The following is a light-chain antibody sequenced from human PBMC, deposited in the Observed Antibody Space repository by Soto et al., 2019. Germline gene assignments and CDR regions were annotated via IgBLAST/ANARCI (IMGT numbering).Light chain of an antibody. CDR2: GAS. J-gene: IGKJ1*01. Sequence: EVGVTISAATVSVSKGERATLSCRASQSVSSNLAWYQQKPGQAPRLLIYGASSRATGIPDRFSGSGSGTDFTLTISRLEPEDFAVSYCQHGTFGQGTKAAIK. V-gene: IGKV3D-20*02. CDR1: QSVSSN. CDR3: QHGT.